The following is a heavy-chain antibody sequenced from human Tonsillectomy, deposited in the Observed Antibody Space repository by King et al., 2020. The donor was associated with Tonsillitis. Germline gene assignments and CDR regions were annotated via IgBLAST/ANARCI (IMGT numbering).Heavy chain of an antibody. CDR3: AKDLVVVTAIPGNYFDY. D-gene: IGHD2-21*02. J-gene: IGHJ4*02. CDR1: GFTFSSYA. V-gene: IGHV3-23*04. Sequence: VQLVESGGVLVQTGGSLRLSCAASGFTFSSYAMSWVRQAPGKGLEWVSAISGSGGTPYYADSVKGRFTISRDNSKNTLYLQMNSLRAEDTAVYYRAKDLVVVTAIPGNYFDYWGQGTLVTVSS. CDR2: ISGSGGTP.